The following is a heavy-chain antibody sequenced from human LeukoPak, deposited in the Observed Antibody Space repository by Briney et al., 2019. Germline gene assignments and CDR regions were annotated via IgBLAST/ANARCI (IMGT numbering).Heavy chain of an antibody. D-gene: IGHD3-22*01. CDR3: AREKTSGLVVVNAYFDY. V-gene: IGHV3-20*04. Sequence: GGSLRLSCAASGFTFDDYGMRWVRQAPGKGLEWVAGINWYGGSTGHAHSVKGRFTICRDNAKNSPYLQMNSLRAEDTALYYCAREKTSGLVVVNAYFDYWGQGTLVTVSS. CDR1: GFTFDDYG. CDR2: INWYGGST. J-gene: IGHJ4*02.